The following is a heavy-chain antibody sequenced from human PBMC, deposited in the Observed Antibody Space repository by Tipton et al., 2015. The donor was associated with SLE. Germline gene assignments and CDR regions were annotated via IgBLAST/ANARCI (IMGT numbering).Heavy chain of an antibody. Sequence: SLRLSCAASGFTFSSYWMSWVRQAPGKGLEWVANIKQDGSEKYYVDSVKGRFTISRDNAKNSLYLQMNSLRAEDTAVYYCAKEVVRGEDYYYGMDVWGQGTTVTVSS. CDR3: AKEVVRGEDYYYGMDV. V-gene: IGHV3-7*05. D-gene: IGHD3-10*01. CDR2: IKQDGSEK. J-gene: IGHJ6*02. CDR1: GFTFSSYW.